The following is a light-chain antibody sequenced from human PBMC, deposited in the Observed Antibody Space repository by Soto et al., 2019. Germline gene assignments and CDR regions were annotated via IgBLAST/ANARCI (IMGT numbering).Light chain of an antibody. CDR2: GIS. J-gene: IGKJ1*01. CDR3: QQYHSWPPT. CDR1: QSVNSN. V-gene: IGKV3-15*01. Sequence: EMVMTPSPAILSVSPGESASLSCRASQSVNSNYLAWYQQHPGQPPRLLIYGISTRATGIPARFSGSGSGTEFTLTISSLQSEDFAVYYCQQYHSWPPTFGQGTKVDIK.